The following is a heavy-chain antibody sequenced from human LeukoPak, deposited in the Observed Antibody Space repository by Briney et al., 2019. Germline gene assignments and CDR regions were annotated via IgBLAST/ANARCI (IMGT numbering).Heavy chain of an antibody. Sequence: ASVKLSCKASGYTFTNFYMHWVRQAPGQGPEWMGRINPSGGSTYYAQKFQGRVTMTRDTSTSTVYMELSSLRSEDTAVYYCARIGRRPSDAFDICSGGTVATVSS. D-gene: IGHD1-1*01. CDR3: ARIGRRPSDAFDI. J-gene: IGHJ3*02. CDR2: INPSGGST. V-gene: IGHV1-46*01. CDR1: GYTFTNFY.